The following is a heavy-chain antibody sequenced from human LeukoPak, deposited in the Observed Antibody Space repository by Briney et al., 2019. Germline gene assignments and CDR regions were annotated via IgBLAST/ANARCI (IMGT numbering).Heavy chain of an antibody. J-gene: IGHJ4*02. CDR3: ARSSGSDY. D-gene: IGHD3-22*01. Sequence: ASVKVSCKASGYTFINYAMNWVRQAPGQGLEWMGWINTNTGNPVYAQGFTGRFVFSLDTSVNTTYLQITSLKAEDTAVYCARSSGSDYWGQGSLVTVSS. CDR1: GYTFINYA. V-gene: IGHV7-4-1*02. CDR2: INTNTGNP.